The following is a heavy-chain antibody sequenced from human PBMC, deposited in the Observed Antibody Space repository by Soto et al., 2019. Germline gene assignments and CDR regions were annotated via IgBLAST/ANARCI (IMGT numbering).Heavy chain of an antibody. CDR2: INTDGSVA. D-gene: IGHD3-10*01. CDR1: GLTFRSYW. V-gene: IGHV3-74*03. Sequence: GGSLRLSCAASGLTFRSYWMHWVRQAPGKGLVWVSRINTDGSVAMYVDSVKGRFTISRDNSKNTLYLQMNSLRAEDTAVYYCAKGHGSGSYYFLFDYWGQGTLVTVSS. CDR3: AKGHGSGSYYFLFDY. J-gene: IGHJ4*02.